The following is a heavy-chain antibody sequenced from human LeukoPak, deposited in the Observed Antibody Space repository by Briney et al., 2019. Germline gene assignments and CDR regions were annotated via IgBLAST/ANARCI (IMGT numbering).Heavy chain of an antibody. CDR2: IFYRGST. Sequence: PSETLSLNCAVSGGSISSGGYSWSWIRQPPGKGLEWIGYIFYRGSTNYNPSLKSRVTISVDTSKNQFSLKLSSVTAADTAVYYCARGRTGIGMVDLDYWGQGTLVTVSS. CDR1: GGSISSGGYS. V-gene: IGHV4-61*08. D-gene: IGHD2-8*02. J-gene: IGHJ4*02. CDR3: ARGRTGIGMVDLDY.